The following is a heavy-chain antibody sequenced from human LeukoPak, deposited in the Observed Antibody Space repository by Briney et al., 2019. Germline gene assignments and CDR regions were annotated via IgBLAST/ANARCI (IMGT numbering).Heavy chain of an antibody. CDR2: IWYDGSNK. V-gene: IGHV3-30*02. CDR3: AKEGPGSYYYFDY. J-gene: IGHJ4*02. D-gene: IGHD1-26*01. CDR1: GFTFSSYG. Sequence: PGGSLRLSCAASGFTFSSYGMHWVRQAPGKGLEWVAFIWYDGSNKYYADSVKGRFTISRDNSRNTLYLQMNSLRAEDTAVYYCAKEGPGSYYYFDYWGQGTLVIVSS.